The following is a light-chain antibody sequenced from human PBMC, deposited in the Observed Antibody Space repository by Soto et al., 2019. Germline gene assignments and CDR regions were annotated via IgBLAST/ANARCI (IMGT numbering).Light chain of an antibody. J-gene: IGLJ2*01. Sequence: QTVVTHEPSLTVSPGGTITLTCGSSTGTVTTGLYPYWFQQKPGQAPRTLIYDATNKHSWTPARFSASLLGGKAALTLSGAQPEDEADSYCLLVYSGLPVFGGGTKVTVL. CDR3: LLVYSGLPV. V-gene: IGLV7-46*01. CDR1: TGTVTTGLY. CDR2: DAT.